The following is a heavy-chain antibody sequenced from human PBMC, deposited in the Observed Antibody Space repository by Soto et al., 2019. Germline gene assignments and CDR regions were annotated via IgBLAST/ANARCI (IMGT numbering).Heavy chain of an antibody. Sequence: QVQLVESGGGVVQPGRSLRLSCAASGFTFSSYGMHWVRQAPGKGLEWVAVISYDGSNKYYADSVKGRFTISRDNSKNTLDLQMNSLRAEDTAVYYCAKDKGGPNWNDVDAFDIWGQGTMVTVSS. CDR2: ISYDGSNK. D-gene: IGHD1-20*01. CDR1: GFTFSSYG. V-gene: IGHV3-30*18. CDR3: AKDKGGPNWNDVDAFDI. J-gene: IGHJ3*02.